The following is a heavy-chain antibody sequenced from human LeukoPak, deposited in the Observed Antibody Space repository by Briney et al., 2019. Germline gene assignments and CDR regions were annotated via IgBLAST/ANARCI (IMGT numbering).Heavy chain of an antibody. V-gene: IGHV3-23*01. CDR1: GITFGSFA. D-gene: IGHD3-9*01. CDR2: ISDTGSST. Sequence: WGSLRLSCAASGITFGSFAMTWVRQAPGKGLEWVSAISDTGSSTYYADPVKGRFTISRDNSKNTLYLQMNSLRAEDTAVFYCAKAYFDWSPNNPYFFDYWGQGTLVTVSS. J-gene: IGHJ4*02. CDR3: AKAYFDWSPNNPYFFDY.